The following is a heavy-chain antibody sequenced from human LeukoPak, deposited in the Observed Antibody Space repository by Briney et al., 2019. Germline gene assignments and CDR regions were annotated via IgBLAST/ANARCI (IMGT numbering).Heavy chain of an antibody. CDR3: ARDLVTVTKGFDI. CDR1: GDSFSSHY. V-gene: IGHV4-59*11. Sequence: SETLSLTCAVSGDSFSSHYWTWIRQPPGGGLEWMGYISYIGTTDYNPSLKSRVTISIDTSKNQFSLKLSSVTTADTAVYYCARDLVTVTKGFDIWGLGTMVSVSS. J-gene: IGHJ3*02. CDR2: ISYIGTT. D-gene: IGHD4-17*01.